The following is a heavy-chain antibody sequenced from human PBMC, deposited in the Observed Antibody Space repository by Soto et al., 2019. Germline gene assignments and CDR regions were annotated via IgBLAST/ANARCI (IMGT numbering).Heavy chain of an antibody. Sequence: QVQLQESGPGLVKPSQTLSLTCTVSGGSISSGGYYWSWIRQHPGKGLEWIGYIYYSGSTYYNPSLKSRVTISVDASKNQFSLKLSSVTAADTAVYYCARGDSGYYDSSGYYSYWGQGTLVTVSS. CDR2: IYYSGST. CDR1: GGSISSGGYY. J-gene: IGHJ4*02. D-gene: IGHD3-22*01. CDR3: ARGDSGYYDSSGYYSY. V-gene: IGHV4-31*03.